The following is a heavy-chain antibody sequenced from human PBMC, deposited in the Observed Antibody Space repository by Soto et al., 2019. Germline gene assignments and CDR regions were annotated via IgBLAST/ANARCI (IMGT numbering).Heavy chain of an antibody. J-gene: IGHJ6*02. CDR3: TTVSLEWLLWYYYYGMDV. V-gene: IGHV3-15*07. CDR2: IKSKTDGGTT. Sequence: GGSLRLSCAASGFTFSNAWMNWVRQAPGKGLEWVGRIKSKTDGGTTDYAAPVKGRFTISRDDSKNTLYLQMNSLKTEDTAVYYCTTVSLEWLLWYYYYGMDVWGQGTTVTVSS. CDR1: GFTFSNAW. D-gene: IGHD3-3*01.